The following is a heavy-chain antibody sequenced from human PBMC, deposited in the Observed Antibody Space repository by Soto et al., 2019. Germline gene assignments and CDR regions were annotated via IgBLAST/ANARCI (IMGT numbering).Heavy chain of an antibody. CDR1: GFTFSSYG. J-gene: IGHJ4*02. CDR2: IWYDGSNK. V-gene: IGHV3-33*01. D-gene: IGHD3-16*01. CDR3: ARDLGGPDY. Sequence: PGGSLRLSCAASGFTFSSYGMHWVRQAPGKGLEWVAVIWYDGSNKYYADSVKGRFTISRDNSKNMLYLQMNSLRADDTAVYYCARDLGGPDYWGRGTSVTVSS.